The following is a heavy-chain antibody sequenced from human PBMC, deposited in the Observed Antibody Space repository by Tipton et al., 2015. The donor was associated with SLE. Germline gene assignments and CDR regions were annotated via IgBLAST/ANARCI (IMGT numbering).Heavy chain of an antibody. CDR3: AAAGTGHYFDY. V-gene: IGHV4-59*01. CDR2: IYYSGST. CDR1: GGSISSYY. Sequence: TLSLTCTVSGGSISSYYWSWIRQPPGKGLEWIGYIYYSGSTNYNPSLKSRVTISVDTSKNQFSLKLSSVTAADTAVCYCAAAGTGHYFDYWGQGTLVTVSS. D-gene: IGHD6-13*01. J-gene: IGHJ4*02.